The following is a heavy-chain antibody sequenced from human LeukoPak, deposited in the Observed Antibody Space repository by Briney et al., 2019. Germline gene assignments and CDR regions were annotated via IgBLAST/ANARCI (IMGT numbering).Heavy chain of an antibody. Sequence: SETLSLTCAVYGGSFSAYYWSWIRQPPGKGLEWIGEINHSGSTNYNPSLKSRVTISVDTSKNQFSLKLSSVIVADTAVYYCARYSRGVGAASDYWGQGTLVTVSS. CDR3: ARYSRGVGAASDY. V-gene: IGHV4-34*01. D-gene: IGHD2-15*01. CDR2: INHSGST. CDR1: GGSFSAYY. J-gene: IGHJ4*02.